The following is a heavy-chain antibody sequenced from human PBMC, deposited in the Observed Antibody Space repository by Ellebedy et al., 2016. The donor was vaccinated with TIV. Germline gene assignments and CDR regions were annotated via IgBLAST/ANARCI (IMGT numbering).Heavy chain of an antibody. V-gene: IGHV1-8*01. J-gene: IGHJ3*02. D-gene: IGHD3-22*01. CDR2: MNPNSGNT. CDR1: GYTFTSFD. CDR3: ARGGHYYDSSGYLNMAFAI. Sequence: AASVKVSCKASGYTFTSFDINWVRQVTGQGLEWMGWMNPNSGNTGYAQKFQGRVTMTRNNSITTAYLELSSLRSEDTTVYYCARGGHYYDSSGYLNMAFAIWGQGTMVTVSS.